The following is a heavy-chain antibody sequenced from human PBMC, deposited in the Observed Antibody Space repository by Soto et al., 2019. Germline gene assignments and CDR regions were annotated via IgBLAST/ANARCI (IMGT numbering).Heavy chain of an antibody. CDR3: ARATGRSREYSYYYGMDX. J-gene: IGHJ6*02. CDR1: GFTFSSYA. V-gene: IGHV3-30-3*01. Sequence: SGGSLRLSCAASGFTFSSYAMHWVRQAPGTGLEWVAVISYDGSNKYYADSVKGRFTISRDNSKNTLYLQMNSLIAEDTAVYYWARATGRSREYSYYYGMDXWGQGTLLTVS. CDR2: ISYDGSNK.